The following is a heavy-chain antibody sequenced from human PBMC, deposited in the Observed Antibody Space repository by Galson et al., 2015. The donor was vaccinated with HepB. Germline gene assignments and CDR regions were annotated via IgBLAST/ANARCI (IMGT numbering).Heavy chain of an antibody. CDR1: GFIFSNAW. D-gene: IGHD1-14*01. Sequence: SLRLSCAASGFIFSNAWMCWVRQAPGKGLEWVGRIKSNPDGGTTDYAAPVKGRFTISRDDSKNTLYLRMNSLKTEDTAVYYCTTDMRWEPQNRFDYWGQGTLVTVSS. CDR2: IKSNPDGGTT. J-gene: IGHJ4*02. CDR3: TTDMRWEPQNRFDY. V-gene: IGHV3-15*01.